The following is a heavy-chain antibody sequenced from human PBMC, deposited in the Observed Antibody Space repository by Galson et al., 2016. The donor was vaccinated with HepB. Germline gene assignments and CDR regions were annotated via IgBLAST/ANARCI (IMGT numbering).Heavy chain of an antibody. CDR3: VGGIGWLPDY. V-gene: IGHV3-7*02. D-gene: IGHD6-19*01. J-gene: IGHJ4*02. Sequence: SLRLSCAASGFTFSNFAMSWVRQAPGKGLEWVANIEQDGSEINYADSVKGRFTISRDNAKNSVFLQMNSLRGEDTAVYYCVGGIGWLPDYWGQGTLVTVSS. CDR1: GFTFSNFA. CDR2: IEQDGSEI.